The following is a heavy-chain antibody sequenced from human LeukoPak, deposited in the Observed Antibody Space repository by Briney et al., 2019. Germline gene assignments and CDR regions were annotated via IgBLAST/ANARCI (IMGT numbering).Heavy chain of an antibody. CDR2: IKQDGSEK. CDR3: ARDNDFDY. D-gene: IGHD2-8*01. V-gene: IGHV3-7*03. J-gene: IGHJ4*02. CDR1: GFTFSRHW. Sequence: GGSLRLSCAASGFTFSRHWMTWVRQAPGKGLEWVANIKQDGSEKYYVDSVKGRFTISRDNAKNSLYLQMNSLRAEDTAVYYCARDNDFDYWGQGTLVTVSS.